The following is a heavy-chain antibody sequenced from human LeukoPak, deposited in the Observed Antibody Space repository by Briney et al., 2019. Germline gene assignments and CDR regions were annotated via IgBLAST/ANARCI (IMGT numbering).Heavy chain of an antibody. Sequence: GRSLRLSCAASGFTFSSYGMHWVRQAPGKGLEGVAVIWYDGSNKYYADSVKGRFTISRDNSKNTLYLQMNSLRAEDTAVYYCARDRYYGSGSYYTHAFDIWGQGTTVTVSS. CDR1: GFTFSSYG. CDR2: IWYDGSNK. V-gene: IGHV3-33*01. D-gene: IGHD3-10*01. J-gene: IGHJ3*02. CDR3: ARDRYYGSGSYYTHAFDI.